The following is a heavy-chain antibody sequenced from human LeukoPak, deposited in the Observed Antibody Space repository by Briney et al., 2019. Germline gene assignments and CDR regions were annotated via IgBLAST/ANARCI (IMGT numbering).Heavy chain of an antibody. CDR3: ARDGCTNGVCYIFDY. Sequence: GGSLRLSCAASGFTVSSNYMSWVRQAPGKGLEWVSVIYSGGSTYYADSVKGRFTISRDNSKNTLYLQMNSLRAEDTAVYYCARDGCTNGVCYIFDYWGQGTLVTVSS. J-gene: IGHJ4*02. V-gene: IGHV3-66*02. CDR1: GFTVSSNY. D-gene: IGHD2-8*01. CDR2: IYSGGST.